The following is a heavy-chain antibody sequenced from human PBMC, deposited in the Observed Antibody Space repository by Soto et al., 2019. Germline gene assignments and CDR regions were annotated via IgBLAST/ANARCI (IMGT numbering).Heavy chain of an antibody. V-gene: IGHV4-39*01. J-gene: IGHJ6*02. D-gene: IGHD3-22*01. CDR3: ARRSGYNFYYNYYGMDV. Sequence: SETLSLTCTVSGGSISSSNYYWGWIRQPPGKGMEWIGSISYSGTTFYNPSLKSRVTISVDTSKNQFSLKLSSVTAADTAVYYCARRSGYNFYYNYYGMDVWGQGTTVTVSS. CDR1: GGSISSSNYY. CDR2: ISYSGTT.